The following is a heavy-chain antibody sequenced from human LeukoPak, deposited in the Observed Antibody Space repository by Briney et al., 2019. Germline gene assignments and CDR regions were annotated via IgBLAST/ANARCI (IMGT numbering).Heavy chain of an antibody. CDR1: GFTFSSYA. CDR2: ISGSGGST. CDR3: AKDLSRFSAFDI. Sequence: GGSLRLSCAASGFTFSSYAMSWVRQAPGKGLEWVSAISGSGGSTYCADSVKGRFTISRDNSKNTLYLQMNSLRAEDTAVYYCAKDLSRFSAFDIWGQGTMVTVSS. D-gene: IGHD3-10*01. J-gene: IGHJ3*02. V-gene: IGHV3-23*01.